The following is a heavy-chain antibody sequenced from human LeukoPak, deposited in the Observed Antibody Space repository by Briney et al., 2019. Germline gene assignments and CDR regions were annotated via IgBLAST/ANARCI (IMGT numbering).Heavy chain of an antibody. CDR2: ISGSGGST. J-gene: IGHJ4*02. CDR1: GFHLCRLA. CDR3: AKGGMRYYFDY. Sequence: ASLRLSCAASGFHLCRLALGLVRPAPGKGVGGVSAISGSGGSTYYADSVKGRFTISRDNSKNTLYLQMNSLRAEDTAVYYCAKGGMRYYFDYWGQGTLVTVSS. V-gene: IGHV3-23*01. D-gene: IGHD3-16*01.